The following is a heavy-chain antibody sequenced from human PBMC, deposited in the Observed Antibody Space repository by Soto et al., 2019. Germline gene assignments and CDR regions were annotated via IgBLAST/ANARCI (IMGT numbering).Heavy chain of an antibody. Sequence: QVQLQQWGAGLLKPSETLSLTCAVYGGSFSGYYWSWIRQLPGKRLEWIGEINHRGSTNYNPSLKSRVTISVDTSKNQFSLKLSSVTAADTAVYYCARVGYSGSYYDYWGQGTLVTVSS. CDR2: INHRGST. V-gene: IGHV4-34*01. D-gene: IGHD1-26*01. CDR1: GGSFSGYY. J-gene: IGHJ4*02. CDR3: ARVGYSGSYYDY.